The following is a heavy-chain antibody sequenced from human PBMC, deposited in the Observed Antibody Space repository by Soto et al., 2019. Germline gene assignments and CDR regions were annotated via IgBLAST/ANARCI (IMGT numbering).Heavy chain of an antibody. CDR1: GYSFSNFY. CDR3: ARMTTVVTPFFDY. J-gene: IGHJ4*02. D-gene: IGHD4-17*01. V-gene: IGHV1-46*01. CDR2: IDPSSGTT. Sequence: ASVKVSCKPSGYSFSNFYVHWVRQAPGQGLEWMGIIDPSSGTTSYTQKFQERVTMTRDTSMSTAYMELSSLRSEDTAVYYCARMTTVVTPFFDYWGQGTLVTVSS.